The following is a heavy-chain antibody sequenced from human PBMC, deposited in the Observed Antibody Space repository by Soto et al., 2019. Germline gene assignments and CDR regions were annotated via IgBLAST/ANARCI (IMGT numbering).Heavy chain of an antibody. D-gene: IGHD3-10*01. CDR1: GFTFSNND. Sequence: QVQLVESGGGVVQPGRSLRLSCAASGFTFSNNDMQWVRQAPGKGLEWVAGISYDGSKKYHGDSVKGRFIISRDNSKDTLYLQMNSLRVEGAAVYFCARDASRFALFYFDYWGQGTLVTVSS. CDR2: ISYDGSKK. CDR3: ARDASRFALFYFDY. V-gene: IGHV3-33*01. J-gene: IGHJ4*02.